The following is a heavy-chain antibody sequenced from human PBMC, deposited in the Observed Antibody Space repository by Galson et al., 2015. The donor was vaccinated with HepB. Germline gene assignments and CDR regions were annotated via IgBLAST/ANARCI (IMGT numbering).Heavy chain of an antibody. CDR3: AKAVALYFYYGLDV. Sequence: SLRLSCATSGFSFSRYAMSWVRQAPGKGLEWVSAITGSGGSTYYADSVKGRFTISRDNSKNTLHLQVNRLRAEDTAVYYCAKAVALYFYYGLDVGGQGTTVTASS. V-gene: IGHV3-23*01. J-gene: IGHJ6*02. CDR2: ITGSGGST. CDR1: GFSFSRYA.